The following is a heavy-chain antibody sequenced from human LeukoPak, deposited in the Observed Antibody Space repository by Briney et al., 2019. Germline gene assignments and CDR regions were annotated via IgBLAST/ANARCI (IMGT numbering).Heavy chain of an antibody. CDR1: GGSISSGDYY. CDR3: ARENKPLSGIYNY. D-gene: IGHD1-26*01. CDR2: IYYSGST. Sequence: SETLSLTXTVSGGSISSGDYYWSWIRQPPGKGLEWIGYIYYSGSTYYNPSLKSRVTISVDTSKNQFSLKLSSVTAADTAVYYCARENKPLSGIYNYWGQGTLVTVSS. J-gene: IGHJ4*02. V-gene: IGHV4-30-4*08.